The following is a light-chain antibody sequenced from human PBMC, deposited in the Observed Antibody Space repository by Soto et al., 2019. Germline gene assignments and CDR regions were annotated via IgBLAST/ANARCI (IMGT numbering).Light chain of an antibody. J-gene: IGKJ4*01. CDR3: QQFNSYLSLT. CDR2: DAS. Sequence: AIQLTQSPSSLSASVGDRVTITCRASQGISSALAWYQQKPGKAPKLLIYDASSLESGVPSRFSGSGSGTDFTLTIRSLQPEEFATYYCQQFNSYLSLTFGGGTKVEIK. CDR1: QGISSA. V-gene: IGKV1-13*02.